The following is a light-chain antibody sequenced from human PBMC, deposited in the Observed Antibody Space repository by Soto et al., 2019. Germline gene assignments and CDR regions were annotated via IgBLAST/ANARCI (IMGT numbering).Light chain of an antibody. J-gene: IGLJ3*02. CDR1: SCNIGSNT. V-gene: IGLV1-44*01. CDR3: AAWDASLNGWV. CDR2: SNN. Sequence: QSVLTQPPSASGTPGQRVTISCSGSSCNIGSNTVNWYQQLPRTAPKLLMYSNNQQPSGVPDRFCCSKSGTSASPAISVLDSEDEDDYYCAAWDASLNGWVFGGGTKLTVL.